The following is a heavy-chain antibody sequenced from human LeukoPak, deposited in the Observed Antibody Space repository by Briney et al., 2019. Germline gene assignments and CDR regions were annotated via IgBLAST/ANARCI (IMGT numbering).Heavy chain of an antibody. D-gene: IGHD3-16*01. CDR2: IGGDGIA. CDR3: AKDRANWAIDD. Sequence: GGSLRLSCVASGFTFTDHPMNWVRQAPGKGLEWISYIGGDGIAFYADSVKGRFTASKDDARKSVYLQMNSLRVEDTAVYYCAKDRANWAIDDWGQGTQVTVS. V-gene: IGHV3-69-1*01. CDR1: GFTFTDHP. J-gene: IGHJ4*02.